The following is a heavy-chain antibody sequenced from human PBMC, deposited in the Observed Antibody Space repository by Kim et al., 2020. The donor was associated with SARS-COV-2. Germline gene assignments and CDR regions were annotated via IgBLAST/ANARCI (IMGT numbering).Heavy chain of an antibody. J-gene: IGHJ3*02. CDR3: PRGDSIAGRRASDI. CDR1: GFTFSSYA. Sequence: GGSLRLSCAASGFTFSSYAMHWVRQAPGKGLEWVAVISYDGRNKLHADSVKGRFTISRDNSKNTLYLQMNSLRPEDTAVYYCPRGDSIAGRRASDIWGQGTMVTVSS. CDR2: ISYDGRNK. V-gene: IGHV3-30*04. D-gene: IGHD6-6*01.